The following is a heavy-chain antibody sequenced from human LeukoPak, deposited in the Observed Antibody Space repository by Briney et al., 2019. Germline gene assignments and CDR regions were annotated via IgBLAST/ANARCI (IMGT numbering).Heavy chain of an antibody. D-gene: IGHD3-10*01. V-gene: IGHV4-31*03. CDR2: IYYSGST. J-gene: IGHJ6*02. CDR1: GGSISSGGYY. Sequence: SQTLSLTRTVSGGSISSGGYYWSWIRQHPGKGLEWIGYIYYSGSTYYNPSLKSRVTISVDTSKNQFSLKLSSVTAADTAVYYCARDYYGSGSYYSYYYGMDVWGQGTTVTVSS. CDR3: ARDYYGSGSYYSYYYGMDV.